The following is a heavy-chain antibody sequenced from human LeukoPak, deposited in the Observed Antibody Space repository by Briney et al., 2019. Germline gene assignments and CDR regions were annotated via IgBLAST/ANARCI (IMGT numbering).Heavy chain of an antibody. CDR1: GFTFSSYG. D-gene: IGHD1-26*01. CDR2: ISSNGGST. CDR3: AREAFGMGPKNFDH. V-gene: IGHV3-64*01. J-gene: IGHJ4*02. Sequence: PGGSLRLSCAASGFTFSSYGMHWVRQAPGKGLEYVSAISSNGGSTYYANSVKGRFTISRDNSKNTLYLQMGSLRAEDMAVYYCAREAFGMGPKNFDHWGQGTLVTVSS.